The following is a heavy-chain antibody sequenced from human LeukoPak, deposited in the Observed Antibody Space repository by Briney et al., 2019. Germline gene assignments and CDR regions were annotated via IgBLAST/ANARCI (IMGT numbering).Heavy chain of an antibody. D-gene: IGHD3-10*01. Sequence: GGSLRLSCAASGFTFSSYSMNWVRQAPGKGLEWVSSISGGSSYLYYADSVKGRFTISRDNAKNSLYLQMNSLRAEDTAVYYCARPGGYYGSGSYLDYWGQGTLVTVSS. V-gene: IGHV3-21*04. CDR1: GFTFSSYS. CDR3: ARPGGYYGSGSYLDY. CDR2: ISGGSSYL. J-gene: IGHJ4*02.